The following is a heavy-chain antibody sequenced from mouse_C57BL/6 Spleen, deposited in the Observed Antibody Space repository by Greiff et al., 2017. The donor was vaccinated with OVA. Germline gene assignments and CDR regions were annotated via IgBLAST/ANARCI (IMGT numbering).Heavy chain of an antibody. CDR1: GYTFTSYW. J-gene: IGHJ3*01. V-gene: IGHV1-50*01. Sequence: VQLQQPGAELVKPGASVKLSCKASGYTFTSYWMQWVKQRPGQGLEWIGEIDPSDSYTNYNQKFKGKATLTVDTSSSTAYMQLSSLTSEDSAVYYGARETTVVELGADWGQGTLVTVSA. D-gene: IGHD1-1*01. CDR3: ARETTVVELGAD. CDR2: IDPSDSYT.